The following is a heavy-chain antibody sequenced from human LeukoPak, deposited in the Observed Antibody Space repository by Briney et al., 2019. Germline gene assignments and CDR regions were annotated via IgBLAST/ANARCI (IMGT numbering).Heavy chain of an antibody. CDR1: GYSFTNYW. V-gene: IGHV5-51*01. J-gene: IGHJ4*02. Sequence: GESLKISCKGSGYSFTNYWIGWVRQMPGKGLEWMGIIYPGDSDTRYSPSFQGQVTISADKSISTAYLQWSSLRASDTAMYYCARVSGYRTLSFDYWGQGTLVTVSS. CDR2: IYPGDSDT. CDR3: ARVSGYRTLSFDY. D-gene: IGHD6-25*01.